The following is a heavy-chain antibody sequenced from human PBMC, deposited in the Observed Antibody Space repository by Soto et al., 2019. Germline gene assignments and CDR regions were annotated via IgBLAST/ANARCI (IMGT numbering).Heavy chain of an antibody. J-gene: IGHJ5*02. CDR3: ARLPGKQLVGWFDP. Sequence: QLQLQESGPGLVKPSETLSLTCTVSGGSISSSSYYWGWIRQPPGKGLEWIGSIYYSGSTYYNPFLKSRVTISVDTSKNQFSLKLSSVTAADTAVYYCARLPGKQLVGWFDPWGQGTLVTVSS. CDR1: GGSISSSSYY. CDR2: IYYSGST. D-gene: IGHD6-6*01. V-gene: IGHV4-39*01.